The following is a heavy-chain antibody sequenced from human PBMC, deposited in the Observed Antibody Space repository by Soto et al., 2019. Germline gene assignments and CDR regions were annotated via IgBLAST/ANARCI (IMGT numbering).Heavy chain of an antibody. CDR3: AKPRLFEYSSSSYNY. D-gene: IGHD6-6*01. Sequence: GGSLRLSCAASGFTFSSYAMSWVRQAPGKGLEWVSTISGSGGSTYYADSVKGRFTISRDNSKNMLYLQMNSLRAEDTAVYYCAKPRLFEYSSSSYNYWGQGALVTVSS. J-gene: IGHJ4*02. CDR1: GFTFSSYA. CDR2: ISGSGGST. V-gene: IGHV3-23*01.